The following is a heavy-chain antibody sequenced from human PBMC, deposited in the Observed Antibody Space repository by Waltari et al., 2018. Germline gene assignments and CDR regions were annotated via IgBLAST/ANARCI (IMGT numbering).Heavy chain of an antibody. D-gene: IGHD6-19*01. V-gene: IGHV4-39*07. CDR2: LHHSGNT. CDR1: GGSISDRTYY. J-gene: IGHJ4*02. CDR3: ARGGWQGTLDAYYDY. Sequence: QVQLQESGPGLVKPSETLSLTCNVSGGSISDRTYYWGWIRQPPGKGLEWIGSLHHSGNTYYNPSLKSRVTISVDTSKNQSFLKLSSVTAADTAVYYCARGGWQGTLDAYYDYWGQGSLVTVSS.